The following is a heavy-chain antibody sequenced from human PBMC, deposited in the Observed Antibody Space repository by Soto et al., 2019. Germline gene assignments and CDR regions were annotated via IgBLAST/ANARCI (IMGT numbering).Heavy chain of an antibody. CDR2: IIPIFGTA. CDR3: AIPYGGAAGMRYYYGVDV. V-gene: IGHV1-69*13. CDR1: GYTFTSYA. Sequence: GPSVKVSCKASGYTFTSYAISWVRQAPGQGLEWMGGIIPIFGTANYAQKFQGRVTITADESTSTAYMELSSLRSEDTAVYYCAIPYGGAAGMRYYYGVDVWGQGTTVTVSS. J-gene: IGHJ6*02. D-gene: IGHD6-13*01.